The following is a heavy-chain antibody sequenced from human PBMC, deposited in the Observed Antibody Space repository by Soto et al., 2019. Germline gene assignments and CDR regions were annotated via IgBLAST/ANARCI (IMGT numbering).Heavy chain of an antibody. V-gene: IGHV3-30*14. J-gene: IGHJ4*02. CDR2: ISYDGSNK. CDR3: ASRDYYDSSGYLTDPFDY. Sequence: GGSLRLSCAASGFTFSSYAMNWVRQAPGKGLEWVAVISYDGSNKYYADSVKGRFTFSRDNSKNTLYLQMNSLRAEDTAVYYCASRDYYDSSGYLTDPFDYWGQGTLVTVSS. D-gene: IGHD3-22*01. CDR1: GFTFSSYA.